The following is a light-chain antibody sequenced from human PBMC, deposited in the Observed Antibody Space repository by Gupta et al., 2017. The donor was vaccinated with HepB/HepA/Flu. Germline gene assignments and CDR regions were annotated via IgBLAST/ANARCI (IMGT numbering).Light chain of an antibody. J-gene: IGKJ1*01. CDR2: QAS. V-gene: IGKV1-5*03. CDR1: ENVNRW. CDR3: QHVHSCPWT. Sequence: DIQMTQFPSTLSASIGDRVTITCRASENVNRWLAWYQQKPGRAPKLLINQASKVENGVSSRFRGSGSGTEFTLTISSLQPDDFATYYCQHVHSCPWTFGQGTKVEVK.